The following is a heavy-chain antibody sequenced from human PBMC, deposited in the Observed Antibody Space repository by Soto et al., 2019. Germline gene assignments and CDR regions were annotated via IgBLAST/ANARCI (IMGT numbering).Heavy chain of an antibody. Sequence: GGSLRLSCAASGFTFSSYAMSWVRQAPGKGLEWVSAISGSGGSTYYADSVKGRFTISRDNSKNTLYLQMNSLRAEDTAVYYCAKGGYDFWSGYYNYWGQGTLVTVSS. J-gene: IGHJ4*02. D-gene: IGHD3-3*01. CDR2: ISGSGGST. CDR1: GFTFSSYA. V-gene: IGHV3-23*01. CDR3: AKGGYDFWSGYYNY.